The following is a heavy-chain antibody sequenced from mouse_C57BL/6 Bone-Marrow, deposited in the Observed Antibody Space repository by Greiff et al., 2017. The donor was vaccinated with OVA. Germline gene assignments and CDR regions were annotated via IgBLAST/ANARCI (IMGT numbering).Heavy chain of an antibody. Sequence: EVHLVESGGDLVKPGGSLKLSCAASGFTFSSYGMSWVRQTPDKRLEWVATISSGGSYTYYPDSVKGRFTISRDNAKNTLYLQMSSLKSEDTAMYDCARQRVSTVVDWYFDVWGTGTTVTVSS. CDR3: ARQRVSTVVDWYFDV. J-gene: IGHJ1*03. CDR2: ISSGGSYT. D-gene: IGHD1-1*01. CDR1: GFTFSSYG. V-gene: IGHV5-6*01.